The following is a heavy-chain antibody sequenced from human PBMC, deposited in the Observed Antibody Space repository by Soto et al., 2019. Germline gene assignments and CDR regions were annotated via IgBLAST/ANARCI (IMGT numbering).Heavy chain of an antibody. J-gene: IGHJ4*02. CDR3: ATAPEYYDILTGYYLRC. V-gene: IGHV1-24*01. Sequence: ASVKVSCKVSGYTLTELSMHWVRQAPGKGLEWMGGFDPGDGETIYAQKFQGRVTMTADTSTDTAYMELSSLRSEDTAVYYCATAPEYYDILTGYYLRCWGQGTLVTVSS. CDR2: FDPGDGET. D-gene: IGHD3-9*01. CDR1: GYTLTELS.